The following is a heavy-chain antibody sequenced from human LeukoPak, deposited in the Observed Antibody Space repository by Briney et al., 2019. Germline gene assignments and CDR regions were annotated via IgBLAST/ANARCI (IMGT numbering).Heavy chain of an antibody. CDR2: INHSGST. Sequence: SETLSLTCAVYGGSFSGYYWSWIRQPPGKGLEWIGEINHSGSTNYNPSLKSRVTISVDTSKNQFSLKLSSVTAADTAVYYCASLTWELQDYWGQGTLVTVSS. D-gene: IGHD1-26*01. CDR1: GGSFSGYY. CDR3: ASLTWELQDY. V-gene: IGHV4-34*01. J-gene: IGHJ4*02.